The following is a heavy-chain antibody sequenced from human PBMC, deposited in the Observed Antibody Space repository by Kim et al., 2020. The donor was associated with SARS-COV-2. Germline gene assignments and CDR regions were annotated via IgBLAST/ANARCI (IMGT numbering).Heavy chain of an antibody. Sequence: SEKYYVDSVKGRFTISRDNAKNSLYLQMNSLRAEDTAVYFCAFGRQLGYWGQGTLVTVSS. CDR3: AFGRQLGY. CDR2: SEK. J-gene: IGHJ4*02. V-gene: IGHV3-7*01. D-gene: IGHD6-6*01.